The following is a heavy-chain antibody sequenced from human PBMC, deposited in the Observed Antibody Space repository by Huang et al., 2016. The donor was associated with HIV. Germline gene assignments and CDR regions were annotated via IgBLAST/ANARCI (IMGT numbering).Heavy chain of an antibody. CDR3: ARLPGSITMIRGVITDPY. Sequence: QLQLQESGPGLVKPSETLSLTCTVSGGSIRSDNYYWGWIRQPPGKGLEWIGSIDYSWSTYYNPSLKGRVTITVDTSKNHFSLRMRSVTAADTAVYYCARLPGSITMIRGVITDPYWGQGTLVTVSS. J-gene: IGHJ4*02. V-gene: IGHV4-39*02. CDR1: GGSIRSDNYY. D-gene: IGHD3-10*01. CDR2: IDYSWST.